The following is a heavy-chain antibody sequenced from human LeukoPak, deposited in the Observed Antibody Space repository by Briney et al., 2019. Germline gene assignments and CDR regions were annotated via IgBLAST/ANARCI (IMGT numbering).Heavy chain of an antibody. V-gene: IGHV3-21*01. Sequence: GGSLRLSCAASGFTFSSSSLSWVRQAPGKGLEWVSSISSTSTYTYYADSVKGRFIISRDNAKNSLYLQMTSLSAEDTAVYFCARLVSNTFDIWGQGTMVTVSS. CDR3: ARLVSNTFDI. CDR2: ISSTSTYT. J-gene: IGHJ3*02. D-gene: IGHD2-15*01. CDR1: GFTFSSSS.